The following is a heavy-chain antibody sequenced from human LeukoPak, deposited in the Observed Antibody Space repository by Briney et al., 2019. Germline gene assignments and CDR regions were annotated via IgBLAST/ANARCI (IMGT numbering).Heavy chain of an antibody. CDR1: GGSISSGSYY. D-gene: IGHD5-18*01. J-gene: IGHJ4*02. Sequence: SETLSLTCTVSGGSISSGSYYWTWIRRHPGKGLEWIGYIYSSGSAYYNPSLKSRVTISVDTSKNQFSLKLSSVTAADTAVYYCARAAMAPDPFDYWGQGTLVTVSS. CDR3: ARAAMAPDPFDY. V-gene: IGHV4-31*03. CDR2: IYSSGSA.